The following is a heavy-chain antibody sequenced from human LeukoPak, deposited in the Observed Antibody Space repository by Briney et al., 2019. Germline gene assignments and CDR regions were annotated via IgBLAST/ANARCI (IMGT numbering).Heavy chain of an antibody. V-gene: IGHV4-59*12. CDR1: GLSISSYY. CDR3: ARVHCSGGSCYYYYYGMDV. J-gene: IGHJ6*02. CDR2: WTPSGST. Sequence: SETLSLTCTVSGLSISSYYWSWLRQSPEKGLEWIGYWTPSGSTNYKPSLKSRVTISVDTSKNQFSLKLSSVTAADTAVYYCARVHCSGGSCYYYYYGMDVWGQGTTVTVSS. D-gene: IGHD2-15*01.